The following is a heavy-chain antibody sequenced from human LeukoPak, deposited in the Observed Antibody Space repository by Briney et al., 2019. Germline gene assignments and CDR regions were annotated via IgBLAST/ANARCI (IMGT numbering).Heavy chain of an antibody. V-gene: IGHV1-46*01. J-gene: IGHJ4*02. CDR3: ARERFTGSSWQLYYFDY. CDR2: INPSGGST. Sequence: GASVTVSCKASGYTFTRYYMHWVRQAPAQGLEWMGIINPSGGSTSYAQKLQGRVTMTRDTSTSTVYMELSSLRSEDTALYYCARERFTGSSWQLYYFDYWGQGTLVTVSS. D-gene: IGHD6-13*01. CDR1: GYTFTRYY.